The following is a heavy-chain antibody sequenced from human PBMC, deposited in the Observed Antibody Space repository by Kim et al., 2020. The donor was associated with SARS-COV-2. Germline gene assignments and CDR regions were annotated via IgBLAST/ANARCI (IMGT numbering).Heavy chain of an antibody. CDR2: IYYSGST. D-gene: IGHD3-3*01. V-gene: IGHV4-39*01. CDR1: GGSISSSSYY. CDR3: AGYYDFWSGITAGYYYYGMDV. J-gene: IGHJ6*02. Sequence: SETLSLTCTVSGGSISSSSYYWGWIRQPPGKGLEWIGSIYYSGSTYYNPSLKSRVTISVDTSKNQFSLKLSSVTAADTAVYYCAGYYDFWSGITAGYYYYGMDVWGQGTTVTVSS.